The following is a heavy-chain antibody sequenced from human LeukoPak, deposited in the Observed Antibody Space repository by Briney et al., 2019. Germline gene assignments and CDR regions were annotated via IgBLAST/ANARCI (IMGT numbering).Heavy chain of an antibody. CDR2: ISSSSSTI. CDR3: ARDLMSGLAYCGGDCYIDY. CDR1: GFTFSSYS. Sequence: GGSLRLSCAASGFTFSSYSMNWVRQAPGKGLEWVSYISSSSSTIYYADSVKGRFTISRDNAKNSLYLQMNSLRAEDTAVYYCARDLMSGLAYCGGDCYIDYWGQGTLVTVSS. V-gene: IGHV3-48*01. D-gene: IGHD2-21*01. J-gene: IGHJ4*02.